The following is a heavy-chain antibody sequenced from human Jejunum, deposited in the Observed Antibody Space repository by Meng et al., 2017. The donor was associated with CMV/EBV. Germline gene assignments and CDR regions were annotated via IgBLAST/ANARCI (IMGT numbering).Heavy chain of an antibody. D-gene: IGHD4-11*01. CDR2: IKQDGSER. V-gene: IGHV3-7*01. J-gene: IGHJ4*02. Sequence: ASWFTFSNYWMSWVRQAPGKGLEWVANIKQDGSERYYVDSVKGRFTLSRDNAKNSLYLQMNSLRVDDTAVYYCVRYSNYEGVFDYWGQGTLVTVSS. CDR3: VRYSNYEGVFDY. CDR1: WFTFSNYW.